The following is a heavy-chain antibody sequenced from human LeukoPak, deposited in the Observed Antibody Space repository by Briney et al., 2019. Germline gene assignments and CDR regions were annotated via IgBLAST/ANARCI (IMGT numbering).Heavy chain of an antibody. D-gene: IGHD3-10*01. CDR2: IKQDGSEK. J-gene: IGHJ6*04. Sequence: GGSLRLSCAASGFTFSSYWMSWVRQAPGKGLEWVANIKQDGSEKYYVDSVKGRFTISRDNAKNSLYLQMNSLRAEDTAVYYCARELLWFGEDYYGMDVWGKGTTVTVSS. CDR1: GFTFSSYW. V-gene: IGHV3-7*01. CDR3: ARELLWFGEDYYGMDV.